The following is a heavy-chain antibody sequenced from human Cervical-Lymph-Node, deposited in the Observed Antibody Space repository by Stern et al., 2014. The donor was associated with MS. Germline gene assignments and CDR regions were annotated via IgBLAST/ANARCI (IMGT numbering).Heavy chain of an antibody. CDR2: VSWNSVAI. V-gene: IGHV3-9*01. CDR3: AKRVFREWYFDL. Sequence: EVHLVESGGGLVRPGRSLRLSCAASGFTFNDYAMHWVRQAPGKGLEWVASVSWNSVAIDYADSVKGRFTISRDNAENFLYLQMNSLRPEDTAFYYCAKRVFREWYFDLWGRGTLVTVSS. CDR1: GFTFNDYA. J-gene: IGHJ2*01.